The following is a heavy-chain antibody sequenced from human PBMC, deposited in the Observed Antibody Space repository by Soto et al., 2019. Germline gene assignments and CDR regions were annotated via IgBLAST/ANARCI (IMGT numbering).Heavy chain of an antibody. D-gene: IGHD6-19*01. Sequence: SETLSLTCAVSGGSFSGYYWSWIRQPPGKGLEWVGEINHSGSTNYNPSLKSRFTISVDTSKNQFSLKLSSGLAADTAVYYCAREWLVVDNWFDPWGQGTLVTVSS. J-gene: IGHJ5*02. CDR2: INHSGST. CDR3: AREWLVVDNWFDP. CDR1: GGSFSGYY. V-gene: IGHV4-34*01.